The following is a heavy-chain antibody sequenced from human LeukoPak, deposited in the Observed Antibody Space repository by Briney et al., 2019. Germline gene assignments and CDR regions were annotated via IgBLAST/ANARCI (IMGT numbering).Heavy chain of an antibody. D-gene: IGHD3-10*01. Sequence: PGGSLRLSCAASGFTFSSYAMSWVRQAPGKGLEWVSAISGSGGSTYYADSVKGRFTISRDNSKNTLYLQMNSLRAEDTAVYYCAKITMVRGTPYYFDYWGQGTLVTVST. J-gene: IGHJ4*02. CDR2: ISGSGGST. V-gene: IGHV3-23*01. CDR3: AKITMVRGTPYYFDY. CDR1: GFTFSSYA.